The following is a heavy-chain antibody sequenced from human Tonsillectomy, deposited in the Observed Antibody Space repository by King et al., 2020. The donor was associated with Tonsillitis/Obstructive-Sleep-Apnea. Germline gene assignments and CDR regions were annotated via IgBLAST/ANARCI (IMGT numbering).Heavy chain of an antibody. CDR3: ARSVVVAATPPYYFDY. D-gene: IGHD2-15*01. V-gene: IGHV4-39*01. Sequence: QLQESGPGLVKPSETLSLTCTVSGGSISSSSYYWGWIRQPPGKGLEWIGSIYYSGSTYYNPSLKSRVTISVDTSKNQFSLKLSSVTAADTAVYYCARSVVVAATPPYYFDYGGQGTLVTVSS. CDR2: IYYSGST. CDR1: GGSISSSSYY. J-gene: IGHJ4*02.